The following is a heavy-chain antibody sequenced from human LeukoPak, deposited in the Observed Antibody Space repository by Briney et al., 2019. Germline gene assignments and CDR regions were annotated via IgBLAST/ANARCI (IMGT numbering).Heavy chain of an antibody. CDR1: GYTFTDYY. D-gene: IGHD5-18*01. Sequence: ASVKVSCKASGYTFTDYYIHWVRQAPGQRLEWMGWINSNSGGTNYAQKFQGRVTMTRDTSISTAYIEVSRLTSDDTAVYYCARRGWTVYTGMTIYGMDVWGQGTTVTVSS. CDR2: INSNSGGT. J-gene: IGHJ6*02. CDR3: ARRGWTVYTGMTIYGMDV. V-gene: IGHV1-2*02.